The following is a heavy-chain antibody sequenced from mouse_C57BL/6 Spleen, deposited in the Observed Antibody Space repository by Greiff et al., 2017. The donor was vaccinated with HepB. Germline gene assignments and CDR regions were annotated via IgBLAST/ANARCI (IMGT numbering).Heavy chain of an antibody. CDR2: ISSGSSTI. CDR3: ARQDWDRYYAMDY. J-gene: IGHJ4*01. Sequence: EVKLMESGGGLVKPGGSLKLSCAASGFTFSDYGMHWVRQAPEKGLEWVAYISSGSSTIYYADTVNGRFTISRDNAKNTLFLQMTSLRSEDTAMYCCARQDWDRYYAMDYWGQGTSVTVSS. V-gene: IGHV5-17*01. CDR1: GFTFSDYG. D-gene: IGHD4-1*01.